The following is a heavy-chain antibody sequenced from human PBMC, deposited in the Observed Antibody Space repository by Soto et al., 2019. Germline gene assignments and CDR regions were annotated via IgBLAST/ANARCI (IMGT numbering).Heavy chain of an antibody. V-gene: IGHV4-31*11. CDR2: IYYSGTT. Sequence: SETLSLTCGVSGLSITTGGYYWTWIRQHPERGLEWIGYIYYSGTTYFNPSLESRISMSVDLSMNQFSMRLTSVTDADTAVYYCVTNRGYDSYYFDSWGQGAQVTSPQ. CDR3: VTNRGYDSYYFDS. J-gene: IGHJ4*02. CDR1: GLSITTGGYY. D-gene: IGHD5-12*01.